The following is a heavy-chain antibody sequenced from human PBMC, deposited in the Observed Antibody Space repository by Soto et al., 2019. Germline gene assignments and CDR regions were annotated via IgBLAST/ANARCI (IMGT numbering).Heavy chain of an antibody. CDR3: ARTGYCSGDSCHRWFDP. D-gene: IGHD2-15*01. CDR2: ISGTSKYI. CDR1: GFTFSDYV. Sequence: GGSLRLSCAASGFTFSDYVMNWVRQAPGKGLEWVSSISGTSKYIYYADSVKGRFTISRDNAKNSLYLQMNSLRAEDTGVYYCARTGYCSGDSCHRWFDPWGQGTLVTVSS. J-gene: IGHJ5*02. V-gene: IGHV3-21*01.